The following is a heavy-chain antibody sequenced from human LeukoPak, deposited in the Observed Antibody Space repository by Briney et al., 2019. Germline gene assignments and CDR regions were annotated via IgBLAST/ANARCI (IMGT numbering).Heavy chain of an antibody. CDR2: IYTSGST. J-gene: IGHJ5*02. Sequence: SETLSLTCTVSGGSISSYYWSWLRQPAGKGLEWIGRIYTSGSTNYNPSLKSRVTMSVDTSKNQFSLKLSSVTAADTAVYYCARDRRDIVVTAGFAPWGQGTLVTVSS. D-gene: IGHD2-15*01. V-gene: IGHV4-4*07. CDR1: GGSISSYY. CDR3: ARDRRDIVVTAGFAP.